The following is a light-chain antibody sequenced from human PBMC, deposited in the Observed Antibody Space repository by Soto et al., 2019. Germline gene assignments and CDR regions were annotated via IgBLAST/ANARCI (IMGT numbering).Light chain of an antibody. J-gene: IGLJ1*01. CDR3: AAWDDSLNAVV. V-gene: IGLV1-44*01. CDR2: GND. CDR1: SSNIGGNT. Sequence: QSVLTQPPSASGTPGQRVTISCSGSSSNIGGNTVNWYQQLPGTAPKLLIYGNDQRPSGVPDRFSGSKSGTSASLAISGLQSEDEDDYYCAAWDDSLNAVVFGTGTKVTVL.